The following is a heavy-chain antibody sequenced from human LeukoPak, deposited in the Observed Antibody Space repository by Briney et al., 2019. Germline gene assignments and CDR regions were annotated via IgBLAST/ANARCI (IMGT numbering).Heavy chain of an antibody. J-gene: IGHJ4*02. V-gene: IGHV3-30*04. D-gene: IGHD3-10*01. CDR1: GFSFNTYP. CDR2: ISNDGNNK. Sequence: GGSLRLSCAASGFSFNTYPMHWVRQARGKGLEWVAVISNDGNNKYYADSVKGRFTISRDNSNNTLSLQMNGLRVEDTAVYYCARPDDSESFYRANHYWGRGTLVTVS. CDR3: ARPDDSESFYRANHY.